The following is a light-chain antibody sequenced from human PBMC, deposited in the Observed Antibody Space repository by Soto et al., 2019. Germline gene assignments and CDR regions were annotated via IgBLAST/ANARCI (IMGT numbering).Light chain of an antibody. V-gene: IGLV2-14*03. J-gene: IGLJ3*02. CDR1: SSDVGGYNY. CDR3: SSYTTSSTPWV. Sequence: QSALTQPASVSGSPGQSITISCTGTSSDVGGYNYVSWYQHHPGKAPKLIIYDVTNRPSGVSNPFSGSKSGNTASLTISGLQPEDEADYYCSSYTTSSTPWVFGGGTKLTVL. CDR2: DVT.